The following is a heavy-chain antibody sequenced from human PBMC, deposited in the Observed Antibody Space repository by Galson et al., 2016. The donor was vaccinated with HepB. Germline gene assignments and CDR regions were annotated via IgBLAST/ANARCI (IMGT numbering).Heavy chain of an antibody. Sequence: SLRLSCAASGFSLSNYGMHWVRQAPGEGLAWVAVVSDDGTNKYYADPVKGRFTIPKDNSKNTLYLQINSLRGEDTAVYYCARPRGTSYYYYGMDVWAQGTTVSVSS. J-gene: IGHJ6*02. CDR2: VSDDGTNK. CDR3: ARPRGTSYYYYGMDV. V-gene: IGHV3-30*03. CDR1: GFSLSNYG. D-gene: IGHD3-16*01.